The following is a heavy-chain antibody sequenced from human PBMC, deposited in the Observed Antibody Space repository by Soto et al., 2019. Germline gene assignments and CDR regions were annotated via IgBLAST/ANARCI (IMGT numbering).Heavy chain of an antibody. D-gene: IGHD5-12*01. CDR1: AFSLTSCS. Sequence: PGESLKISCVTSAFSLTSCSMSWVRQTPGKGLEWVSALSRSGGATYYADSVKGRFTISRDTSTNTLYLQMSNLRAEDTAIYYCAKGEMATIRNSFDPWGQGTLVTVSS. CDR2: LSRSGGAT. J-gene: IGHJ5*02. V-gene: IGHV3-23*01. CDR3: AKGEMATIRNSFDP.